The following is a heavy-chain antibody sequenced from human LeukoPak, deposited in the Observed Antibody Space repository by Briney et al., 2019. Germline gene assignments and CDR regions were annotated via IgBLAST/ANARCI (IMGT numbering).Heavy chain of an antibody. J-gene: IGHJ4*02. V-gene: IGHV3-20*04. D-gene: IGHD3-22*01. CDR3: ARPAYYYDSSGYGY. Sequence: GGSLRLSCAAPGFTFDDYGMSWVRQAPGKGLEWVSGINWNGGSTGYADSVKGRFTISRDNAKNSLYLQMNSLRAEDTALYYCARPAYYYDSSGYGYWGQGTLVTVSS. CDR1: GFTFDDYG. CDR2: INWNGGST.